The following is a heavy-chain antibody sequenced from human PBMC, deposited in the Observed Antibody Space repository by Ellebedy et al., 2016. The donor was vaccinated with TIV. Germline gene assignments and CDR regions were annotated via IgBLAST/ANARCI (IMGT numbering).Heavy chain of an antibody. V-gene: IGHV3-33*01. J-gene: IGHJ6*02. D-gene: IGHD2-2*01. CDR1: GFTFSSYG. Sequence: GESLKISCAASGFTFSSYGMHWVRQAPGKGLEWVAVIWYDGSNKYYADSVKGRFTISRDNAKNSLYLQMNSLRAEDTAVYYCARSEHCSSGWDYYYYGMDVWGQGTTVTVSS. CDR2: IWYDGSNK. CDR3: ARSEHCSSGWDYYYYGMDV.